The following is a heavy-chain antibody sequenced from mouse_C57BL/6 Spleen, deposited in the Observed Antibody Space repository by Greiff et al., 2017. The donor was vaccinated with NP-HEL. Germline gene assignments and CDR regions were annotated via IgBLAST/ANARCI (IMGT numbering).Heavy chain of an antibody. D-gene: IGHD2-2*01. CDR1: GFTFSSYA. V-gene: IGHV5-4*01. CDR2: ISDGGSYT. J-gene: IGHJ2*01. CDR3: ERDIMVTTALATLDY. Sequence: EVKVEESGGGLVKPGGSLKLSCAASGFTFSSYAMSWVRQTPEKRLEWVATISDGGSYTYYPANVKCRFPISRDNAKTNLYLQMSHMKSEDTAMYYCERDIMVTTALATLDYWGQGTTLTVSS.